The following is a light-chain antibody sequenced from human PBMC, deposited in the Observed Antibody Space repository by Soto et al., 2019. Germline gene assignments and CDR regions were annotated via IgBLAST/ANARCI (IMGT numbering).Light chain of an antibody. V-gene: IGKV1-39*01. CDR3: QQSYSTLLS. CDR1: QTISTF. CDR2: GAS. Sequence: DIELTQSPAALSASVGDRVTITCRASQTISTFLNWYQHKRGKAPKLLIHGASGLQSGVPFRFSGSGYGTDFSLTISDLQPEDSAIYYCQQSYSTLLSVGGGTKVDI. J-gene: IGKJ4*01.